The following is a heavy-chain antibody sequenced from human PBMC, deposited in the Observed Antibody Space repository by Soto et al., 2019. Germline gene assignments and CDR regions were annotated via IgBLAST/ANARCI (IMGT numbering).Heavy chain of an antibody. CDR2: INYSGAST. Sequence: PGGSLRLSCAASGFTFSTYAMNWVRQAPGKGLEWVSGINYSGASTYYADSVKGRCTISRDNSKNTLYLQMNSLRAEDTAVYYCANPPGIAVAGTVYYYGMDVWGQGTTVTVSS. CDR3: ANPPGIAVAGTVYYYGMDV. D-gene: IGHD6-19*01. CDR1: GFTFSTYA. V-gene: IGHV3-23*01. J-gene: IGHJ6*02.